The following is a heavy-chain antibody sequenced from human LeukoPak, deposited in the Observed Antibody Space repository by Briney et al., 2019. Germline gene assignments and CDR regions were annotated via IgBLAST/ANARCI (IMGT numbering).Heavy chain of an antibody. CDR1: GDSINSGGYF. V-gene: IGHV4-31*03. CDR3: TRDGPRSSGYPDN. J-gene: IGHJ4*02. Sequence: ASETLSLTCTVSGDSINSGGYFWSWIRQHPGKGLEWIGYIYYSGSTYYNPSLKSRVTISVDTSKNQFSLKLSSVTAADTAVYYCTRDGPRSSGYPDNWGQGTLVTVSS. CDR2: IYYSGST. D-gene: IGHD3-22*01.